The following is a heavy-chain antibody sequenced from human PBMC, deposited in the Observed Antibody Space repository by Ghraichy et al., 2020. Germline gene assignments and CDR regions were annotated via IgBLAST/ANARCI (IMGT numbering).Heavy chain of an antibody. J-gene: IGHJ6*02. Sequence: SVKVSCKASGGTFSSYAISWVRQAPGQGLEWMGGIIPIFGTANYAQKFQGRVTITADESTSTAYMELSSLRSEDTAVYYCARDQGPTAAPSPFLHYYYGMDVWGQGTTVTVSS. CDR1: GGTFSSYA. V-gene: IGHV1-69*13. D-gene: IGHD6-13*01. CDR2: IIPIFGTA. CDR3: ARDQGPTAAPSPFLHYYYGMDV.